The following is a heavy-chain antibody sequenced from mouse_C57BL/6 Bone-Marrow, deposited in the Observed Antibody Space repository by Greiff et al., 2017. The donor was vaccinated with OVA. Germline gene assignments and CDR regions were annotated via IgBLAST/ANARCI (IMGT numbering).Heavy chain of an antibody. J-gene: IGHJ4*01. Sequence: EVKLVESGGGLVQPGGSLKLSCAASGFTFSDFYMYWIRQTPEKRLEWVAYISNGGGSTYYPDTVKGRFTISRDNAKNTLYLQMSRLKSEDTAMYYCARLDAIEYWGQEASVTVSS. CDR1: GFTFSDFY. CDR3: ARLDAIEY. V-gene: IGHV5-12*01. CDR2: ISNGGGST.